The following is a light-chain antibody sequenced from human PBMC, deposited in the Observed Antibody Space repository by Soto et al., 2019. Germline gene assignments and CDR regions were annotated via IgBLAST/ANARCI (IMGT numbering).Light chain of an antibody. J-gene: IGLJ1*01. V-gene: IGLV2-8*01. CDR1: SSDVGGYNY. CDR3: SSYAGSNRV. Sequence: QSALTQPPSASGSPGQSVTISCTGTSSDVGGYNYVSWYQHHPGKAPKLMIYEVSKRPSGVPDRFSGSKSGNTASLTVSELQAEDEADYYCSSYAGSNRVFGTGTKVTVL. CDR2: EVS.